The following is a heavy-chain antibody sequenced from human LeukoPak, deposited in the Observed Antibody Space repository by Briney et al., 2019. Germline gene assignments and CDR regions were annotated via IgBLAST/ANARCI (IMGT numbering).Heavy chain of an antibody. CDR3: TRDKVSMWLFNYFDY. J-gene: IGHJ4*02. CDR1: GFTFSSYW. V-gene: IGHV3-49*04. CDR2: IRSKAYGGTT. Sequence: GGSLRLSCAASGFTFSSYWMSWVRQAPGKGLEWVGFIRSKAYGGTTEYAAPVKGRFTISRDDSKSIAYLQMNSLKTEDTAVYYCTRDKVSMWLFNYFDYWGQGTLVTVSS. D-gene: IGHD3-22*01.